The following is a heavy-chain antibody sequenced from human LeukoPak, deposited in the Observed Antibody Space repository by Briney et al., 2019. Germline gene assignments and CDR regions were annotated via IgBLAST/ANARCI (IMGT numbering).Heavy chain of an antibody. CDR1: GFTFSSYA. D-gene: IGHD1/OR15-1a*01. CDR3: ARNKQVDY. V-gene: IGHV3-30*04. J-gene: IGHJ4*02. Sequence: GSLRLSCAASGFTFSSYAMHWVRQAPGKGLEWAAVISYDGSNKHYADSVKGRFTISRDNSKSTLYLQMNSLRAEDTAVYYCARNKQVDYWGQGTLVTVSS. CDR2: ISYDGSNK.